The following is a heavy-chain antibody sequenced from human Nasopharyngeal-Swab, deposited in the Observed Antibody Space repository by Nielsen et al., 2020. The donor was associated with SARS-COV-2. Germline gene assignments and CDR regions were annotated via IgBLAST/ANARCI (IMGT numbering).Heavy chain of an antibody. CDR1: GYTFTNYY. CDR2: INPSGGST. Sequence: ASVKVSCKASGYTFTNYYMHWVRQAPGQGLQWMGIINPSGGSTSYAQKFQGRVTMTRDTSTSTVYMELSSLRSEDTAVYYCARESSGRAAGVYYYYGMDVWGQGTTVTVSS. V-gene: IGHV1-46*01. CDR3: ARESSGRAAGVYYYYGMDV. J-gene: IGHJ6*02. D-gene: IGHD6-19*01.